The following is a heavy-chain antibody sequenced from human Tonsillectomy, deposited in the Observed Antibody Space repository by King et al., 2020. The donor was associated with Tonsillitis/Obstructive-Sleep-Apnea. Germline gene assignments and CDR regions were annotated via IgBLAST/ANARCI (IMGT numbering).Heavy chain of an antibody. D-gene: IGHD3-10*01. CDR1: GFSFSNHA. CDR3: AKGSGYYGYNYYFMDV. CDR2: ISGAGSST. Sequence: VQLVESGGGLVQPGKSLTLSCAASGFSFSNHAMSWVRQAPGKGPEWVSGISGAGSSTYYADSVKGRFTIFKDNSKNMLYLQMKNLRTEDTALYYCAKGSGYYGYNYYFMDVWGKGTTVTVS. J-gene: IGHJ6*03. V-gene: IGHV3-23*04.